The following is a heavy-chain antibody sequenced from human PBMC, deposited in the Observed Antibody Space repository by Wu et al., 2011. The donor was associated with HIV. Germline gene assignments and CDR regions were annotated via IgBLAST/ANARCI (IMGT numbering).Heavy chain of an antibody. V-gene: IGHV5-51*01. Sequence: VQLVQSGAEVKKPGESLKISCKGSGYNFANYWIGWVRQMPGKGLEWMGIIYPDDSSTRYSPSFQGQVTISADKSISTANLQWSSLQASDTAMYYCARLDATRGGFDFWGQGTLVTVSS. D-gene: IGHD2-2*01. CDR1: GYNFANYW. CDR2: IYPDDSST. CDR3: ARLDATRGGFDF. J-gene: IGHJ4*02.